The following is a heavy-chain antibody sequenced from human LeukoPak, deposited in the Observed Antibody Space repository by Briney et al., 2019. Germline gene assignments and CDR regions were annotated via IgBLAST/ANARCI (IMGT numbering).Heavy chain of an antibody. D-gene: IGHD3-16*02. Sequence: SETLSLTCTVSGGSISSGSYYWSWIRQPAGKGLEWIGRTYTSGSTNYNPSLKSRVTISVDTSKNQFSLKLSSVTAADTAVYYCARDYPYWYFDLWGRGTLVTVSS. CDR2: TYTSGST. CDR1: GGSISSGSYY. V-gene: IGHV4-61*02. CDR3: ARDYPYWYFDL. J-gene: IGHJ2*01.